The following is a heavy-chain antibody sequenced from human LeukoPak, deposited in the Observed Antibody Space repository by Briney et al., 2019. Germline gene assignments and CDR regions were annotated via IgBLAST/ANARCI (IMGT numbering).Heavy chain of an antibody. Sequence: SETLSLTCTVSGGSMSSGNYYWSWIRQPPGKGLEWIGYIYYSESTYYSPSLKSRVTISVDMSKNQFSLKLSSVTAADTAVYFCARGLELIYFDYWGQGTLVTVSS. D-gene: IGHD1-1*01. J-gene: IGHJ4*02. CDR3: ARGLELIYFDY. CDR2: IYYSEST. CDR1: GGSMSSGNYY. V-gene: IGHV4-30-4*01.